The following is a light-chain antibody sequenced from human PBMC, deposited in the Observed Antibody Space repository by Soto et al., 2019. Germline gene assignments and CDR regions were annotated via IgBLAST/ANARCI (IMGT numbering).Light chain of an antibody. V-gene: IGLV2-8*01. CDR2: EVS. CDR1: SSDVGGYNY. J-gene: IGLJ1*01. Sequence: QSVLTQPPSASGSPGQSVTISCTGTSSDVGGYNYVSWYQQPPGKAPKLMIYEVSKRPSGVPDRFSGSKSGNTASLTVSELQAEDEADYYCSSYAGSNNFVIGTGTKVTVL. CDR3: SSYAGSNNFV.